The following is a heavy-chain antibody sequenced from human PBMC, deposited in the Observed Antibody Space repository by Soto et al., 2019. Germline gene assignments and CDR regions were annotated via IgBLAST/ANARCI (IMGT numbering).Heavy chain of an antibody. J-gene: IGHJ4*02. CDR2: IYHSGST. D-gene: IGHD6-19*01. CDR1: SGSISSSNW. V-gene: IGHV4-4*02. Sequence: SETLSLTCAVSSGSISSSNWWSWVRQPPGKGLEWIGEIYHSGSTNYNPSLKSRVTISVDKSKNQFSLKLSSVTAADTAVYYCASLLNPLIAVAGRGDYWGQGTLVTVSS. CDR3: ASLLNPLIAVAGRGDY.